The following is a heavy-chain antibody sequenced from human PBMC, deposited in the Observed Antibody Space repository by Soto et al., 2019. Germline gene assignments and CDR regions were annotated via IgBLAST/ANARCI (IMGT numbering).Heavy chain of an antibody. J-gene: IGHJ6*03. D-gene: IGHD2-21*01. CDR1: GGSLSDYF. CDR3: ARGGISHWAYFYYMDV. V-gene: IGHV4-34*01. Sequence: SETLSLTCVVSGGSLSDYFWSWIRPPPGMGLELIGEINHLGSINYNPSLKSRVTMSVDTSKNQFSLTLNSVTAADTATYYCARGGISHWAYFYYMDVWDRGTTVTVSS. CDR2: INHLGSI.